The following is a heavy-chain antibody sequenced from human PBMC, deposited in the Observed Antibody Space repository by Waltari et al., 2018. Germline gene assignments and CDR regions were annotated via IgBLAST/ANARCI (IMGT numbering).Heavy chain of an antibody. D-gene: IGHD3-10*01. J-gene: IGHJ5*02. CDR2: IYTSGST. V-gene: IGHV4-61*02. Sequence: QVQLQESGPGLVKPSQTLSLTCTVSGGSISSGSYYWSWIRQPPGKGLEWIGRIYTSGSTNYNPSLKSRVTISVDTSKNQFSLKLSSVTAADTAVYYCARDGSNYGSGTHGWFDPWGQGTLVTVSS. CDR1: GGSISSGSYY. CDR3: ARDGSNYGSGTHGWFDP.